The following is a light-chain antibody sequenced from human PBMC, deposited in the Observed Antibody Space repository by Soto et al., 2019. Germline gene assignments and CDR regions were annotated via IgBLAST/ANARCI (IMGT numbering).Light chain of an antibody. V-gene: IGKV3-15*01. CDR3: QQYQNLWT. CDR2: RAS. CDR1: QTIYSN. Sequence: EIVLTQSPATLSVSPGERATLSCRAGQTIYSNVAWYRQRPGQAPRLLIYRASTRATGVPARFSGSGSGTEFTLTISGLQSEDFALYYCQQYQNLWTFGQGTKVDIK. J-gene: IGKJ1*01.